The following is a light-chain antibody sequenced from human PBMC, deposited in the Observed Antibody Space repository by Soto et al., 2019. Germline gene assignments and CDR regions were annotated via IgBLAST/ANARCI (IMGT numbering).Light chain of an antibody. CDR3: QQFDNLPLP. CDR1: QDISKY. Sequence: DIQMTLSPSSLSASVGDRVTITCQASQDISKYLNWYQQKPGKSPKILVYDASVWEEGIPSRFGGGGSGTPFTLTISSLQAEDVATYSWQQFDNLPLPFGGGTKVEIK. J-gene: IGKJ4*01. V-gene: IGKV1-33*01. CDR2: DAS.